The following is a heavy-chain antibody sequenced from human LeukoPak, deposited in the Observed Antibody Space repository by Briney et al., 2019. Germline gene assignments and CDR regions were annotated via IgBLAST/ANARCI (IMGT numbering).Heavy chain of an antibody. V-gene: IGHV1-18*01. Sequence: ASVKVSCKASGYTFTSYGISWVRQAPGQGLEWMGRISAYNGNTNYAQKLQGRVTMTTDTSTSTAYMELRSLRSDDTAVYYCARGTTQLWPHGMDVWGQGTTVTVSS. CDR1: GYTFTSYG. CDR2: ISAYNGNT. CDR3: ARGTTQLWPHGMDV. J-gene: IGHJ6*02. D-gene: IGHD5-18*01.